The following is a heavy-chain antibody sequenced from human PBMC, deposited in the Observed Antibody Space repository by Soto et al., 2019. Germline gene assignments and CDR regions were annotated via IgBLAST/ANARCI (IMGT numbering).Heavy chain of an antibody. J-gene: IGHJ4*02. D-gene: IGHD1-26*01. CDR1: CGSISVYY. V-gene: IGHV4-59*01. Sequence: SETLSLTCTISCGSISVYYWSWIRQPPGQALEWIGYIYDSGSPYYNPSLRSRVIISADTSKNQISLKLTSATAADTAVYYCARGVGSSPPRYWGRGTLVTVSS. CDR2: IYDSGSP. CDR3: ARGVGSSPPRY.